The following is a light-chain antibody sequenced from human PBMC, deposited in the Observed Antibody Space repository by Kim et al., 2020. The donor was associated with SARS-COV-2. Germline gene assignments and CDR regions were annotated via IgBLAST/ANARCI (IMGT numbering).Light chain of an antibody. V-gene: IGKV3-11*01. CDR1: QSVSSY. CDR3: QQRSNWPQT. Sequence: EIVLTQSPATLSLSPGERATLSCRASQSVSSYLAWYQQKPGQAPRLLIYDASNRATGIPARFSGSGSGTDFTLTISSLEPEDFAVYYWQQRSNWPQTFGQGTKVDI. J-gene: IGKJ1*01. CDR2: DAS.